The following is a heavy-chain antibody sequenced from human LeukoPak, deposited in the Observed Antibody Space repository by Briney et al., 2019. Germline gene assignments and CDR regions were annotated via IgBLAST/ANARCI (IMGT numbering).Heavy chain of an antibody. CDR3: QRVTIFGVVIDFDY. CDR1: GYTFTSYY. V-gene: IGHV1-46*01. CDR2: INPSGGST. D-gene: IGHD3-3*01. J-gene: IGHJ4*02. Sequence: ASVKVSCKASGYTFTSYYMHWVRQAPGQGLEWMGIINPSGGSTSYAQKFQGRVTMTADTSTATAYVELRGLRSDDTAVYYCQRVTIFGVVIDFDYWGQGTLVAVSS.